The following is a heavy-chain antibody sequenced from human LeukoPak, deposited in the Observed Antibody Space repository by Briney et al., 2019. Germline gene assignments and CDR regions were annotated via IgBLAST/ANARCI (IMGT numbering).Heavy chain of an antibody. CDR3: ASDNPGVGWYWHYFDY. Sequence: SVKVSCKASGGTFSSYAISWVRQAPGQGLEWMGRIIPIFGTANYAQKFQGRVTITTDESTSTAYMELSSLRSEDTAVYYCASDNPGVGWYWHYFDYWGQGTLVTVSS. D-gene: IGHD6-19*01. CDR1: GGTFSSYA. J-gene: IGHJ4*02. CDR2: IIPIFGTA. V-gene: IGHV1-69*05.